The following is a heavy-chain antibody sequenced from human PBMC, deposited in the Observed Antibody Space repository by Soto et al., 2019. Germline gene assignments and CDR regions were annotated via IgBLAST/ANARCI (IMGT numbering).Heavy chain of an antibody. Sequence: SVKVSCKASGGTFSSYAISWVRQAPGQGLEWMGGIIPIFGTANYAQKFQGRVTITADKSTSTAYMELSSLRSEDTAVYYCARLITVSHDFEIWGQGTMVTVSS. V-gene: IGHV1-69*06. CDR1: GGTFSSYA. D-gene: IGHD4-17*01. CDR3: ARLITVSHDFEI. J-gene: IGHJ3*02. CDR2: IIPIFGTA.